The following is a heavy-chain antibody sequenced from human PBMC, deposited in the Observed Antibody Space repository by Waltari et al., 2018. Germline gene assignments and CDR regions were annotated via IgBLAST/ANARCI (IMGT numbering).Heavy chain of an antibody. D-gene: IGHD6-13*01. V-gene: IGHV4-38-2*02. Sequence: QVQLQESGPGLVKPSETLSLTCTVSGYSISSGYYWGWIRQPPGKGLEWIGSIYHSGSTYYSPSLKGRVTISVDTSKNQFSLKLSSVTAADTAVYYCARAAAAGSEYFQHWGQGTLVTVSS. CDR1: GYSISSGYY. J-gene: IGHJ1*01. CDR3: ARAAAAGSEYFQH. CDR2: IYHSGST.